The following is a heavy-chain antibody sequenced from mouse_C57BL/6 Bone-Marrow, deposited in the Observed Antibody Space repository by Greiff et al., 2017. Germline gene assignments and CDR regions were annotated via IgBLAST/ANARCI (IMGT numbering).Heavy chain of an antibody. V-gene: IGHV1-63*01. CDR2: IYPGGGYT. CDR1: GYTFTNYW. CDR3: ARRSNYRAMDY. J-gene: IGHJ4*01. D-gene: IGHD2-5*01. Sequence: VKLVESGAELVRPGTSVKMSCKASGYTFTNYWIGWAKQRPGHGLEWIGDIYPGGGYTNYNEKFKGKATLTADKSSSTAYMQFSSLTSEDSAIYYCARRSNYRAMDYWGQGTSVTVSS.